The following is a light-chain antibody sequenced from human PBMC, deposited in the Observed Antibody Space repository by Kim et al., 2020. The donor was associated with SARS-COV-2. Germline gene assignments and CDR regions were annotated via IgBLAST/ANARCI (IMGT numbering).Light chain of an antibody. CDR3: MQGTHWPYS. CDR2: KVS. V-gene: IGKV2-30*01. J-gene: IGKJ2*03. CDR1: QSLVYSDGNTY. Sequence: DVVMTQSPLSLPVTLGQPASISCRSCQSLVYSDGNTYLHWFQQRPGQSPRRLIYKVSNRDSGVPDRFSGSGSGTDFTLTINRVEAEDVAVYYCMQGTHWPYSFGLGTKLEI.